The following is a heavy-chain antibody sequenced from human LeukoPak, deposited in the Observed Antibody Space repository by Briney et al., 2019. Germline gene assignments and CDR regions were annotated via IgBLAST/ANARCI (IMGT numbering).Heavy chain of an antibody. CDR2: IYTSGST. Sequence: SETLSLTCTVSGGSISSYYWSWIRQPAGKGLEWIGRIYTSGSTNYNPSLKSPVTMSVDTSKNQFSLKLSSVTAADTAVYYCARVRFGVVNDAFDIWGQGTMVTVSS. V-gene: IGHV4-4*07. CDR3: ARVRFGVVNDAFDI. D-gene: IGHD3-3*01. CDR1: GGSISSYY. J-gene: IGHJ3*02.